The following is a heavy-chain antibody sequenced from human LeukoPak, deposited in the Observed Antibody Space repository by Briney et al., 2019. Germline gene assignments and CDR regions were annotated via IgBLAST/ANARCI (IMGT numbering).Heavy chain of an antibody. D-gene: IGHD3-16*01. Sequence: ASVKVSCKASGYTFTSYAINWVRPAPGQGLEWMGWINTNTGNAAYAQGLTGRSVFSLDTSVSTAYLEISSLKAEDTAVYYCARPMGRYYYYGMDVWGQGTTVTVS. V-gene: IGHV7-4-1*02. CDR3: ARPMGRYYYYGMDV. CDR1: GYTFTSYA. CDR2: INTNTGNA. J-gene: IGHJ6*02.